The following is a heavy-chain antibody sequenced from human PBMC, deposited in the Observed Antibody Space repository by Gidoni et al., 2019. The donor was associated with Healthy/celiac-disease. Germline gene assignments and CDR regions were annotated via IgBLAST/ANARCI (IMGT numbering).Heavy chain of an antibody. CDR3: ARDWGFDI. Sequence: QLQLQESGPGLVKPSETLSLTCTVSGGSISSSSYYWVWIRQPPGKGLEWIGSIYYSGSTYYNPSLKSRVTISVDTSKNQFSLKLSSVTAADTAVYYCARDWGFDIWGQGTMVTVSS. D-gene: IGHD3-16*01. V-gene: IGHV4-39*07. CDR2: IYYSGST. CDR1: GGSISSSSYY. J-gene: IGHJ3*02.